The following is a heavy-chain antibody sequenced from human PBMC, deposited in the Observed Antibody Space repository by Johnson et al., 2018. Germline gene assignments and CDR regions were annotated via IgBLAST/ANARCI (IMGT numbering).Heavy chain of an antibody. CDR1: GFTFSSYG. D-gene: IGHD2-21*01. V-gene: IGHV3-33*01. CDR2: IWYDGSNK. Sequence: QVQLVESGGGVVQPGRSXRLSCAASGFTFSSYGMHWVRQAPGKGLEWVAVIWYDGSNKYNVDSVKGRFPIHRHNAKNSLYLQMNSLSAEETGVYYCASDAGAYCGCDCPPDAFDLWGQGTMVTVSS. CDR3: ASDAGAYCGCDCPPDAFDL. J-gene: IGHJ3*01.